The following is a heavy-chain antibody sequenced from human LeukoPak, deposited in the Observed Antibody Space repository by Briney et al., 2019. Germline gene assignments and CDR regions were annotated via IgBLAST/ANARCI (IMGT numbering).Heavy chain of an antibody. CDR3: ARRGVYGAYDAFDI. J-gene: IGHJ3*02. V-gene: IGHV4-59*01. CDR2: IYYSGST. Sequence: SETLSLTCTVSGGSISSYYWSWVRQPPGKGLEWIGYIYYSGSTNYNPSLKSRVAISVDTSKNQFSLKLSSVTAADTAVYYCARRGVYGAYDAFDIWGQGTMVTVSS. D-gene: IGHD4-17*01. CDR1: GGSISSYY.